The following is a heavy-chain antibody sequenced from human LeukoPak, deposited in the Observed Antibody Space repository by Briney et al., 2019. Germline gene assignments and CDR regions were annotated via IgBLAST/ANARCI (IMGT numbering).Heavy chain of an antibody. J-gene: IGHJ4*02. CDR2: INHSGST. CDR3: ARDTYYDIMTGYFFDY. D-gene: IGHD3-9*01. V-gene: IGHV4-34*01. CDR1: GGSFSGYY. Sequence: SETLSLTCAVYGGSFSGYYWSWIRQPPGKGLEWIGEINHSGSTNYNPSLKSRVTISVDTSKNQFSLKLSSVTAADTAVYYCARDTYYDIMTGYFFDYWGQGTLVTVSS.